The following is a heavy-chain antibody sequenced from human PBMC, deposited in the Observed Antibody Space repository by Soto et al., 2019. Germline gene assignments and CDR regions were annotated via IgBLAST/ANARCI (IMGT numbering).Heavy chain of an antibody. D-gene: IGHD2-15*01. CDR2: IRSKANSYAT. V-gene: IGHV3-73*01. Sequence: EVQLVESGGGLVQPGGSLKLSCAASGFTFSGSAMHWVRQASGKGLEWVGRIRSKANSYATAYAASVKGRFTIARDDSKNTAYQQMNSLKTEDTAVYYCTRYCSGGSCYPPYYWGQGTLVTVSS. CDR1: GFTFSGSA. J-gene: IGHJ4*02. CDR3: TRYCSGGSCYPPYY.